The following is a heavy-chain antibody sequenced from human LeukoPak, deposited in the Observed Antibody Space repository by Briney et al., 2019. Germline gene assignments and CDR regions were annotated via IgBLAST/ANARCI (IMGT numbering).Heavy chain of an antibody. V-gene: IGHV3-30*01. J-gene: IGHJ4*02. CDR1: GFTFSSYD. CDR3: ASQAGLRQDY. D-gene: IGHD3/OR15-3a*01. Sequence: GGSLRLSCAASGFTFSSYDMLWVRQAPGKGREWVAVISYDGSNKYYADSVKDRFTISRDNSKNTLYLQMNSLRAEDTAVYYCASQAGLRQDYWGQGTLVTVSS. CDR2: ISYDGSNK.